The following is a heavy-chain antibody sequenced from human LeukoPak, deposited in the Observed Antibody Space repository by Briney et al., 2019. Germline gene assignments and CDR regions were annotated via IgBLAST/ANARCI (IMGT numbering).Heavy chain of an antibody. CDR3: ARLVRHLDTAMVDYYYYMDV. Sequence: GASVKVSCKASGYTFTSYAMHWVRQAPGQRLEWMGWINAGNGNTKYSQKFQGRVTITRDTSASTAYMELSSLRSEDTAVYYCARLVRHLDTAMVDYYYYMDVWGKGTTVTVTS. J-gene: IGHJ6*03. CDR1: GYTFTSYA. D-gene: IGHD5-18*01. CDR2: INAGNGNT. V-gene: IGHV1-3*01.